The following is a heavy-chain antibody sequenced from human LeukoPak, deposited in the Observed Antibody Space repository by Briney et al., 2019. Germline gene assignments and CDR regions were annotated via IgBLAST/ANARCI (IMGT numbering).Heavy chain of an antibody. V-gene: IGHV1-2*06. J-gene: IGHJ4*02. CDR1: EYTFTGYH. CDR2: INPYSGDT. Sequence: GASVKVSCKASEYTFTGYHIHWVRQAPGQGLEWMGRINPYSGDTNFAQKFQGRVTMTRDTSITTAYMDLSSLTPDDTAVYFCARDQGSLTRSWYTGYWGQGTQVTVSS. D-gene: IGHD6-13*01. CDR3: ARDQGSLTRSWYTGY.